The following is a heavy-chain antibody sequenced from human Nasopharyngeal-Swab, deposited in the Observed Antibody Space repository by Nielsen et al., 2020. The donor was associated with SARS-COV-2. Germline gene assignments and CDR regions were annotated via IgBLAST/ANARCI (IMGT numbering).Heavy chain of an antibody. Sequence: WIRQPPGKALEWLAPIDWDDDKYYSTSLKTRLTISKDTSKNQVVLTMTNMDLVDTATYYCARLRGYSYGIDYWGQGTLVTVSS. CDR3: ARLRGYSYGIDY. CDR2: IDWDDDK. J-gene: IGHJ4*02. V-gene: IGHV2-70*01. D-gene: IGHD5-18*01.